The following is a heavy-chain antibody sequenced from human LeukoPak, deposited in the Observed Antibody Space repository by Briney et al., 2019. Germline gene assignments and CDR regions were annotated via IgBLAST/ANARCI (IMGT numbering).Heavy chain of an antibody. Sequence: PWETLSLTCTVSGGSISSYYWSWIRQPAGKGLEWMGRINTGGSTNYNPSLKSRVTMSVDTSKNQFSLKLSSVTAADTAVYYCARDQYSSGWYYFDYWGQGTLVTVSS. V-gene: IGHV4-4*07. D-gene: IGHD6-19*01. CDR3: ARDQYSSGWYYFDY. CDR2: INTGGST. CDR1: GGSISSYY. J-gene: IGHJ4*02.